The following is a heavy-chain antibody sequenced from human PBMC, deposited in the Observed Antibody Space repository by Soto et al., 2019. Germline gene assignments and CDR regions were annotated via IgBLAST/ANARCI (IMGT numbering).Heavy chain of an antibody. CDR2: IHYSGST. CDR3: ARQEGNGNVWPLDY. Sequence: QVQLLESGPGLVKPSETLSLTCTVSGDSIGTTHYYWAWIRQSPGKGLEWIGNIHYSGSTYYMPSLRSRATLSVDTSMNQFSLRLTSVTAEDTAVYYCARQEGNGNVWPLDYWGQGILVTVSS. J-gene: IGHJ4*02. V-gene: IGHV4-39*01. CDR1: GDSIGTTHYY. D-gene: IGHD2-8*01.